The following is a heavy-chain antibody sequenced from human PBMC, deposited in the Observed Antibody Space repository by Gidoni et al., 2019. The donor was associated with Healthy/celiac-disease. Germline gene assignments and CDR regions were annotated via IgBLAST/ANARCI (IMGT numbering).Heavy chain of an antibody. D-gene: IGHD3-16*01. CDR3: ARAYLGAFDI. V-gene: IGHV4-38-2*02. Sequence: QVQLQESGPGLVKPSETLSLTCPVSGYSISSGYYWGWIRQPPGKGLEWSGSIYHSGSTYYNPALKSRVTISVDTSKNQFSLKLSSVTAADTAVYYCARAYLGAFDIWGQGTMVTVSS. CDR1: GYSISSGYY. CDR2: IYHSGST. J-gene: IGHJ3*02.